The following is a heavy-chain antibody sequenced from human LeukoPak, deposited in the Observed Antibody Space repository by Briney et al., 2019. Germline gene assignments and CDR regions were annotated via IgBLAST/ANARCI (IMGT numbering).Heavy chain of an antibody. Sequence: PGGSLRLSCAASGFTFSSYAMSWVRQAPGKGLEWVSGISTSGGSTYYADSVKGRFTISRDNSKNTLYLQMSSLRAEDTAVYYCAKVQGGPYYFDYWGQGSLVAVSS. V-gene: IGHV3-23*01. CDR1: GFTFSSYA. CDR2: ISTSGGST. D-gene: IGHD1-26*01. J-gene: IGHJ4*02. CDR3: AKVQGGPYYFDY.